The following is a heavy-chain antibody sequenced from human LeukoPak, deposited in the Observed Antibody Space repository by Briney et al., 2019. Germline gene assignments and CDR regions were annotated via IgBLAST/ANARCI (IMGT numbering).Heavy chain of an antibody. CDR2: IKEDGSEK. V-gene: IGHV3-7*01. D-gene: IGHD1-26*01. J-gene: IGHJ4*02. CDR3: ASWDLR. Sequence: GGSLRLSCAASGFNFSRYWMRWVRQAPGKGLEWVAEIKEDGSEKYYVDSVKGRFTFSRDNAKNSLYLQMNSLRAEDTAVYYCASWDLRWGRGTLVTVSS. CDR1: GFNFSRYW.